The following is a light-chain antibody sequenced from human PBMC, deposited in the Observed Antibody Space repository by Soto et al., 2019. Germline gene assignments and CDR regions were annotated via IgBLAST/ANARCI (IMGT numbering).Light chain of an antibody. CDR1: SSNIGSNT. Sequence: QSVLTQPPSASGTPGQRVTISCSGSSSNIGSNTVNWYQQLPGTAPKLLIYGQNQRPSGVRDRFSGSQSGTSASLAIRGLHAEDEADYYCAVWDDSLDVLVFGGGTKLTVL. CDR2: GQN. CDR3: AVWDDSLDVLV. J-gene: IGLJ2*01. V-gene: IGLV1-44*01.